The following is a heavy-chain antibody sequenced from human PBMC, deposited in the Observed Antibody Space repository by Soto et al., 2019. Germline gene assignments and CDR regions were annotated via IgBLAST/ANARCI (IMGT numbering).Heavy chain of an antibody. V-gene: IGHV1-18*01. D-gene: IGHD1-20*01. CDR1: GYTFTSYA. J-gene: IGHJ4*02. Sequence: QVQLVQSGAEVKKPGASVKVSCKTSGYTFTSYAICWVRQAPGQGLEWMGWISAYNGNKKYAQKFQDRVTMTTDTSTSTAYMELTRLRSDDTAVYYCARLRLGGITAPAPPALNYWGQGTLVTVSS. CDR3: ARLRLGGITAPAPPALNY. CDR2: ISAYNGNK.